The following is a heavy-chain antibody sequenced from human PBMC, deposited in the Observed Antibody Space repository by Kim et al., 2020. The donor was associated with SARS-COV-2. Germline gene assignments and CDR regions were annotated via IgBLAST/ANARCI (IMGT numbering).Heavy chain of an antibody. CDR3: VKLTGFTTGWFVYYLDN. D-gene: IGHD6-19*01. Sequence: GGSLRLSCAASGFTVSNHAMSWVRQAPGKGLEWISVIYSGGETTYDADPVQGRFTISRDDSKNTLDLHMNRLSAEDTALYYCVKLTGFTTGWFVYYLDNWRQGAVLTVSS. V-gene: IGHV3-23*03. CDR1: GFTVSNHA. CDR2: IYSGGETT. J-gene: IGHJ4*02.